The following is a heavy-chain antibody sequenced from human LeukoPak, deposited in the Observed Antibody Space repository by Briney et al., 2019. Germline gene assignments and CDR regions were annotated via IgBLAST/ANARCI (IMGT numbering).Heavy chain of an antibody. CDR3: ARRSGEGYFDC. Sequence: GGSLRLSCAASGFSVSANYMTWVRQAPGKGLEWLSVIYSGGDTDYADSVKGRFTISRDNSKNTLYLQMNSLRAEDTAVYYCARRSGEGYFDCWGQGTLVTVSS. CDR2: IYSGGDT. D-gene: IGHD1-26*01. V-gene: IGHV3-66*01. J-gene: IGHJ4*02. CDR1: GFSVSANY.